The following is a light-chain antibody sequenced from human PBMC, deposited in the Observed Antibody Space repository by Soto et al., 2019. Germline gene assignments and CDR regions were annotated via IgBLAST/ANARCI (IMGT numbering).Light chain of an antibody. V-gene: IGLV1-47*01. J-gene: IGLJ2*01. Sequence: QSVLTQPPSASGTPGQRVTISCSGSSSNSGSNYVYWYQQLPGTAPKLLIYRNNQRPSGVPDRFSGSKSGTSASLAISGLRSEDEADYYCAAWDDSLSGVFGGGTKRTVL. CDR2: RNN. CDR3: AAWDDSLSGV. CDR1: SSNSGSNY.